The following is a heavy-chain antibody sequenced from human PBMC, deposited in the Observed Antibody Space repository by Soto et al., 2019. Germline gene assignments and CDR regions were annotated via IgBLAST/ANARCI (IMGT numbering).Heavy chain of an antibody. D-gene: IGHD4-17*01. CDR1: GGSFSGYY. Sequence: SETLSLTCAVYGGSFSGYYWSWIRQPPGKGLEWIGEINHSGSTNYNPSLKSRVTLSVDTSKNQFSLKLSSVTAADTAVYYCARGTVTNYFDYWGQGTLVTVSS. J-gene: IGHJ4*02. V-gene: IGHV4-34*01. CDR3: ARGTVTNYFDY. CDR2: INHSGST.